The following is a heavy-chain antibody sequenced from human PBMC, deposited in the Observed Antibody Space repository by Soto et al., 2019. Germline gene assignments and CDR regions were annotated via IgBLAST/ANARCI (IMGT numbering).Heavy chain of an antibody. CDR3: ARGLRIGAAAWFDP. CDR1: GGSISSGAYY. Sequence: QVQLQESGPGLVKPSQTLSLTCTVSGGSISSGAYYWSWIRQHPGRGLEWIGYIFYSGSTYYIPSLKSRLTISIDTSKNQFSLSLSSVTAADTAIYYCARGLRIGAAAWFDPWGQGTLVTVSS. V-gene: IGHV4-31*03. J-gene: IGHJ5*02. D-gene: IGHD3-3*01. CDR2: IFYSGST.